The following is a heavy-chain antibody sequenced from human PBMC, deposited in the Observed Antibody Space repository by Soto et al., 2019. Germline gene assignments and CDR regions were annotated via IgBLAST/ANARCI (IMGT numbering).Heavy chain of an antibody. CDR2: IYYSGWT. D-gene: IGHD2-2*02. CDR1: GDSISSYY. Sequence: SETLSLACTVSGDSISSYYWSWIRQPPGKGLEWLGYIYYSGWTNYNPSLKSRVTISVDTSKNQFSLKLSSVTAADTAVYYCARGYCSSTICYIWDNWFDPWGQGTLVTVSS. CDR3: ARGYCSSTICYIWDNWFDP. J-gene: IGHJ5*02. V-gene: IGHV4-59*01.